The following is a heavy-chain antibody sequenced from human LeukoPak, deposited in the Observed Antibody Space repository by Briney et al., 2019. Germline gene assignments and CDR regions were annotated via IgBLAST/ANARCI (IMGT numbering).Heavy chain of an antibody. J-gene: IGHJ5*02. CDR3: ATERTYYDFWSGYPKGSWFDP. D-gene: IGHD3-3*01. CDR1: GFTFSSYA. Sequence: GGSLRLSCAASGFTFSSYAMSWVRQAPGKGLEWVSAISGSGGSTYYADSVKGRFTISRDNSENTLYLQMNSLRAEDTAVYYCATERTYYDFWSGYPKGSWFDPWRQGTLVTVSS. CDR2: ISGSGGST. V-gene: IGHV3-23*01.